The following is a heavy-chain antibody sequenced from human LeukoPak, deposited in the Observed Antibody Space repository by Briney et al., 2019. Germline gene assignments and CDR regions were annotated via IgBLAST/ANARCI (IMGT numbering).Heavy chain of an antibody. CDR3: AKAALRYCSGGSCYYFDY. CDR2: ISSSSSYI. Sequence: PGGSLRLSCAASGFTFSSYSMNWVRQAPGKGLEWVSSISSSSSYIYYADSVKGRFTISRDNAKNSLYLQMNSLRAEDTALYYCAKAALRYCSGGSCYYFDYWGQGTLVTVSS. CDR1: GFTFSSYS. V-gene: IGHV3-21*04. D-gene: IGHD2-15*01. J-gene: IGHJ4*02.